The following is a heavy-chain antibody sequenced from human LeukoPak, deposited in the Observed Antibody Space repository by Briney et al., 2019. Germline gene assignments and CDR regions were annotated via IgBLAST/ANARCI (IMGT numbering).Heavy chain of an antibody. CDR1: GFTISTYN. Sequence: GGSLRLSCAASGFTISTYNMKWVRQAPRKGLEWVSSISTSSSDRYYADSAQGRCIISRDDATKSLYLQMNSVRAEDTAVYYCARAPAWNSGFDYWGQGTLATVSS. CDR3: ARAPAWNSGFDY. J-gene: IGHJ4*02. D-gene: IGHD1-7*01. V-gene: IGHV3-21*01. CDR2: ISTSSSDR.